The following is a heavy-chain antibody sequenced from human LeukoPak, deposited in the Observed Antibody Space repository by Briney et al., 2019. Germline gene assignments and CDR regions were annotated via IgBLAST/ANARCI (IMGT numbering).Heavy chain of an antibody. J-gene: IGHJ4*02. D-gene: IGHD6-19*01. Sequence: SETLSLTCTVSGGSISSYYWSWIRQPPGKGLEWIGYIYYSGSTNYNPSLKSRVTISVDTSKNQFSLKLSSVTAADTAVYYCARHLGSGWLGGVDYWGQGTLVTVSS. V-gene: IGHV4-59*08. CDR2: IYYSGST. CDR3: ARHLGSGWLGGVDY. CDR1: GGSISSYY.